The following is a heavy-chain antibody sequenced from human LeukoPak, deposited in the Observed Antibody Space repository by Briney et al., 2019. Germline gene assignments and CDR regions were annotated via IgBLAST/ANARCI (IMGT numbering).Heavy chain of an antibody. V-gene: IGHV3-30*02. CDR3: AKGRSGYCSSTSCYNPY. CDR2: IRYDGSNK. CDR1: GFTFSSYG. Sequence: GGSLRLSCAASGFTFSSYGMHWVRQAPGKGLEWVAFIRYDGSNKYYADSVKGRFTISRDNSKNTLYLQMNSLRAEDTAVYYCAKGRSGYCSSTSCYNPYWGQGTLVTVSS. J-gene: IGHJ4*02. D-gene: IGHD2-2*02.